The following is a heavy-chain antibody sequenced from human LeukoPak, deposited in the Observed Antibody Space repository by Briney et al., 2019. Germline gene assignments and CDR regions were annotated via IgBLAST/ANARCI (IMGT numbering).Heavy chain of an antibody. D-gene: IGHD5-18*01. CDR1: GFTFSRHA. CDR2: ISHDGNNK. V-gene: IGHV3-30-3*01. CDR3: ARGDSVQLWLNMGDY. J-gene: IGHJ4*02. Sequence: PGGSLRLSCAASGFTFSRHATTWVRQVPGKGLEWLAVISHDGNNKYYADSVKGRFTVSRDNSKNTLYLQVNALRVEDTAVYYCARGDSVQLWLNMGDYWGQGALVTVSS.